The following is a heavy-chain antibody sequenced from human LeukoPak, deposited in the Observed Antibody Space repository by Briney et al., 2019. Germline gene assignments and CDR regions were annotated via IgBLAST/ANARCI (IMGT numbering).Heavy chain of an antibody. CDR2: IYTRGST. D-gene: IGHD3-22*01. V-gene: IGHV4-4*07. CDR3: AREEANDSSGYYYAY. CDR1: GDSISSYY. J-gene: IGHJ4*02. Sequence: SSETLSLSCTVSGDSISSYYWSWIRQPAGKGLEWIGRIYTRGSTNYNPYLKSRVTMSVDTSKNQFSLKLSSVTAADTAVYYCAREEANDSSGYYYAYWGQGTLVTVSS.